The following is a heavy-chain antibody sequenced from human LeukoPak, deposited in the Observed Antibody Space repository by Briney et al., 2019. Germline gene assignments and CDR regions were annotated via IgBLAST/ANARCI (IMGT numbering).Heavy chain of an antibody. CDR1: GGSIRNSYYY. CDR3: ARHDGSSRLDY. Sequence: PSETLSLTCTVSGGSIRNSYYYWGWIRQPPGKGLEWIGSIYDSGSTYYNPSLKSRVTISVDTSKNQFSLKLSSVTAADTAVYYCARHDGSSRLDYWGQGTLVTVSS. J-gene: IGHJ4*02. V-gene: IGHV4-39*01. CDR2: IYDSGST. D-gene: IGHD6-6*01.